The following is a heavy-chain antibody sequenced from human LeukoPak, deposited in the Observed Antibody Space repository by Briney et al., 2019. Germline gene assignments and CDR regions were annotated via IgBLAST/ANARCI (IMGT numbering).Heavy chain of an antibody. CDR1: GYTFTSYG. CDR3: ARGPMAQGYCSSTSCYNDAFDI. J-gene: IGHJ3*02. D-gene: IGHD2-2*02. Sequence: ASVKVSCKASGYTFTSYGISWVRQASGQGLEWRGWINPNSGGTNYAQKFQGRVTMTRDTSISTAYMELSRLRSDDTAVYYCARGPMAQGYCSSTSCYNDAFDIWGQGTMVTVSS. V-gene: IGHV1-2*02. CDR2: INPNSGGT.